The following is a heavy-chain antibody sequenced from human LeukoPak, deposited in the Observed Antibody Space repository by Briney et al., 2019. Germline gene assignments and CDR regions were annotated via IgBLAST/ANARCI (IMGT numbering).Heavy chain of an antibody. Sequence: SETLSLTCTVSGASISSGDYYWAWIRQPPGKGLEWIGSIYYSGSTYYNPSLKSRVTISVDTSKNHFSLKLSSVTAADTAVYYCARGARKGDDYGGYFDYWGQGTLVTVSS. CDR3: ARGARKGDDYGGYFDY. CDR1: GASISSGDYY. D-gene: IGHD4-23*01. CDR2: IYYSGST. V-gene: IGHV4-39*02. J-gene: IGHJ4*02.